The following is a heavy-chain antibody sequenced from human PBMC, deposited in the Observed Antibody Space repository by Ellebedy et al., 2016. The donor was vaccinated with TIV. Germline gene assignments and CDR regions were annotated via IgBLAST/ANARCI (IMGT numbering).Heavy chain of an antibody. CDR3: ARRGGYGDYAVEINSWFDT. D-gene: IGHD4-17*01. Sequence: GESLKISCSASGFSFRSYWMSWVRQAPGKGLEWVANIYQDGGVQYYVDSVKGRFTISRDNADNSLFLQMNSLRAEDTAMYYCARRGGYGDYAVEINSWFDTWGRGTLVAVSS. CDR2: IYQDGGVQ. J-gene: IGHJ5*02. V-gene: IGHV3-7*01. CDR1: GFSFRSYW.